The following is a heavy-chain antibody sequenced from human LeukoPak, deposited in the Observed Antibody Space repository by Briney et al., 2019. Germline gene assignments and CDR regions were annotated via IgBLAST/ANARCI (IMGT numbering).Heavy chain of an antibody. Sequence: GGSLRLSCAVSGFIFSTYEMNWVRQAPGKGLEWVSYISSSGTTMYYADSVKGRFTISRGNAKNSLYLQMDSLRAEDTAVYYCARVSGSSSDWGQGTLVTVSS. CDR3: ARVSGSSSD. CDR1: GFIFSTYE. V-gene: IGHV3-48*03. D-gene: IGHD6-6*01. J-gene: IGHJ4*02. CDR2: ISSSGTTM.